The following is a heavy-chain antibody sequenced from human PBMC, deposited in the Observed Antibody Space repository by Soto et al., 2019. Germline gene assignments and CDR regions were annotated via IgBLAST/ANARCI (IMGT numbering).Heavy chain of an antibody. CDR2: IYYSGST. J-gene: IGHJ5*02. CDR3: ARGGEPNGSGLRIFDP. Sequence: SETLSLTCTVSGGSISSGGYYWSWIRQHPGKGLEWIGYIYYSGSTYYNPSLKSRVTISVDTSKNQFSLKLSSVTAADTAVYYCARGGEPNGSGLRIFDPWGQGTLVTVSS. D-gene: IGHD3-10*01. V-gene: IGHV4-31*03. CDR1: GGSISSGGYY.